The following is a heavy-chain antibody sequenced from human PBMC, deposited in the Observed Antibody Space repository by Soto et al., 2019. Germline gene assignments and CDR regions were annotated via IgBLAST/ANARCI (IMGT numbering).Heavy chain of an antibody. Sequence: GGSLRRSCAASGFTFSSYLMSCVRQAPWKGLEWVANIKQDGSEKYYVDSVKGRFTISRDNAKNSMYMQMNSLRAEDTALYYCARGCSGFGASSYFEYWGQGTLVTLSS. CDR3: ARGCSGFGASSYFEY. J-gene: IGHJ4*02. V-gene: IGHV3-7*03. D-gene: IGHD3-10*02. CDR2: IKQDGSEK. CDR1: GFTFSSYL.